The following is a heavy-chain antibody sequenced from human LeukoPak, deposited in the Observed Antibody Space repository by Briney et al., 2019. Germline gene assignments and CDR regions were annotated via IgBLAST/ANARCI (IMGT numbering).Heavy chain of an antibody. CDR1: GYTFSAYY. V-gene: IGHV1-2*02. D-gene: IGHD2-21*02. J-gene: IGHJ4*02. CDR3: ARTCGGDCYILDS. CDR2: INPYTGDT. Sequence: GASVKVSCKASGYTFSAYYMYWVREVPGQGLEWVRWINPYTGDTKYAQNFQGRVTMNRDTSISTVYKEVSRLRSDDTAVYYCARTCGGDCYILDSWGQGTLVTVSS.